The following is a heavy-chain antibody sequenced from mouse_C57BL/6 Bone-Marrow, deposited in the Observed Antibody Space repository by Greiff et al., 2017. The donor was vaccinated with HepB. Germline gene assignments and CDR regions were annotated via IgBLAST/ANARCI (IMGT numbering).Heavy chain of an antibody. V-gene: IGHV5-6*01. J-gene: IGHJ3*01. CDR1: GFTFSSYG. Sequence: EVQLQESGGDLVKPGGSLKLSCAASGFTFSSYGMSWVRQTPDKRLEWVATISSGGSYTYYPDSVKGRFTISRDNAKNTLYLQMSSLKSEDTAMYYCARDYYEAYWGQGTLVTVSA. CDR2: ISSGGSYT. D-gene: IGHD1-1*01. CDR3: ARDYYEAY.